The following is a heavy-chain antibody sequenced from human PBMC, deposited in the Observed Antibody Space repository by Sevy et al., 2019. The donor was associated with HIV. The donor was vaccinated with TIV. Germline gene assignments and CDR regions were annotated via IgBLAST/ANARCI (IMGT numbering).Heavy chain of an antibody. V-gene: IGHV3-30*18. Sequence: GGSLRLSCAASGFTFSSYGMHWVRQAPGKGLEWVAVISYDGSNKYYADSVKGRFTISRDNSKNTLYLQMNSLRAEDTAVHYCAKERIYGPYYFDYWGQGTLVTVSS. CDR3: AKERIYGPYYFDY. J-gene: IGHJ4*02. CDR1: GFTFSSYG. CDR2: ISYDGSNK. D-gene: IGHD3-10*01.